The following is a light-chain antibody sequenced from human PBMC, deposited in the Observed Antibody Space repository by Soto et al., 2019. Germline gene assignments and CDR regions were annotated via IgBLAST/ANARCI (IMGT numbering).Light chain of an antibody. Sequence: QSVLTQPPSVSAAPGQKVTISCSGSSANIGGNYVSWYQHIPGTAPKLVIYDSDKRPSEIPDRFSGSKSGTSATLDITGLQTGDEADYYCGAWEGSLSVVLFGGGTKVTVL. V-gene: IGLV1-51*01. CDR3: GAWEGSLSVVL. CDR1: SANIGGNY. CDR2: DSD. J-gene: IGLJ2*01.